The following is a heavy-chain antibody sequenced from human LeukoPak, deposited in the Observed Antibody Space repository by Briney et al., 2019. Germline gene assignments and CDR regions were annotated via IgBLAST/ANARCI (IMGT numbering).Heavy chain of an antibody. CDR3: ARVWYCSSTSCPDGVYFDY. CDR2: ISSSSSYI. J-gene: IGHJ4*02. D-gene: IGHD2-2*01. V-gene: IGHV3-21*01. CDR1: GFTFSSYA. Sequence: GGSLRLSCAASGFTFSSYAMSWVRQAPGKGLEWVSSISSSSSYIYYADSVKGRFTISRDNAKNSLYLQMNSLRAEDTAVYYCARVWYCSSTSCPDGVYFDYWGQGTLVTVSS.